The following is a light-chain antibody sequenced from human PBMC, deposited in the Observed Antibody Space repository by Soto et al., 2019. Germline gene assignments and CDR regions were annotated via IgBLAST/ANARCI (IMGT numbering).Light chain of an antibody. CDR2: AAY. Sequence: EIVLTQSPDTLSLSPGERATISCRASQSVPNNYLAWYLQKPGQAPKVLIYAAYNRATGIPDRFSGSGSGTDFTLIIRRLEPEDFAVFYCQQYGDGPWTFGQGTKVESK. CDR3: QQYGDGPWT. J-gene: IGKJ1*01. CDR1: QSVPNNY. V-gene: IGKV3-20*01.